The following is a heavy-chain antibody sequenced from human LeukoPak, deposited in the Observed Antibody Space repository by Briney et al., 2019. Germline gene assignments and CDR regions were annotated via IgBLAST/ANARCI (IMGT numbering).Heavy chain of an antibody. CDR3: ARDLNWETY. CDR2: IRPDGSQI. V-gene: IGHV3-7*01. CDR1: GFTFSTYW. J-gene: IGHJ4*02. Sequence: GGSLRLSCAASGFTFSTYWMTWVRQAPGKGLEWVANIRPDGSQIYYVDSVKGRFTISRDNAKNSLYLQMNSLRAEDTAVYYCARDLNWETYWGQGTLVTVSS. D-gene: IGHD1-1*01.